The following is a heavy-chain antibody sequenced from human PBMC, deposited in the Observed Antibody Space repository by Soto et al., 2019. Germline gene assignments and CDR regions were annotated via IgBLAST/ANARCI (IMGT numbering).Heavy chain of an antibody. Sequence: GGSLRLSCAASGFPFNTYAMSWVRQAPGKGPEWVSFVSSGGSATSYTDSVKGRFTISRDNSEYSLYLHMNSLRAEDTGRYFCAKEIFAAAYAATSAFDLWGQGTLVTVSS. D-gene: IGHD2-8*01. CDR2: VSSGGSAT. CDR3: AKEIFAAAYAATSAFDL. J-gene: IGHJ4*02. CDR1: GFPFNTYA. V-gene: IGHV3-23*01.